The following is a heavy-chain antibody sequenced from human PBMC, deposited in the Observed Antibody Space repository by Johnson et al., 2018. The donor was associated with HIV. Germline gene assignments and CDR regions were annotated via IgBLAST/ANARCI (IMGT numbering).Heavy chain of an antibody. Sequence: VQLVESGGDLVQPGGSLRLSCVCSGFTFSTHWMHWVRQAPAQGLVWVSRINRDGSSTSYADSVKARFTIARDNAKNSLYLQMDSLGAADTAVYYCARVQLLADDVFNIWGQGTMVTVSS. J-gene: IGHJ3*02. CDR2: INRDGSST. CDR3: ARVQLLADDVFNI. D-gene: IGHD3-10*01. CDR1: GFTFSTHW. V-gene: IGHV3-74*01.